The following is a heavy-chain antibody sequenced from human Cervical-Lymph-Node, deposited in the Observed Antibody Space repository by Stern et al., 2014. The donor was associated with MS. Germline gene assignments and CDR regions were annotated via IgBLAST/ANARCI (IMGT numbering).Heavy chain of an antibody. J-gene: IGHJ3*02. D-gene: IGHD3-10*02. CDR1: GHTLTELF. CDR2: FDPEDGET. Sequence: QVQLVQSGAEVKEAGASVKVSCKVSGHTLTELFIHWVRQAPGKGLEWMGGFDPEDGETIYAKKFQGRVTMTEDTSTDIAYMELSSLRSEDTALYYCATDTGLRSADDSFDIWGQGTLVTVSS. V-gene: IGHV1-24*01. CDR3: ATDTGLRSADDSFDI.